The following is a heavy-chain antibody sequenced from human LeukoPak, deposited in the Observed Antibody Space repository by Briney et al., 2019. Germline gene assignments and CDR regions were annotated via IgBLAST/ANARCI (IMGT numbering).Heavy chain of an antibody. CDR2: ISYDGSNK. J-gene: IGHJ6*02. D-gene: IGHD5-24*01. CDR1: GFTFSSYA. CDR3: ARDRLLMAGMDV. Sequence: GGSLRLSCAASGFTFSSYAMHWVRQAPGKGLEWVAVISYDGSNKYYADSVKGRFTISRDNAKNSLYLQMNSLRAEDTAVYYCARDRLLMAGMDVWGQGTTVTVSS. V-gene: IGHV3-30-3*01.